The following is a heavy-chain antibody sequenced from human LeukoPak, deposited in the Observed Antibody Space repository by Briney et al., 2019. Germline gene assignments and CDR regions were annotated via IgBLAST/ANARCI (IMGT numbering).Heavy chain of an antibody. V-gene: IGHV3-30*04. Sequence: GGSLRLSCAASGFTFSSYAMHWVRQAPGKGLEWVAVISYDGRNKYYADSVKGRFTISRDNSKNTLYLQMNSLRAEDTAVYYCAKEGLTYYYDSSGYYWFDPWGQGTLVTVSS. J-gene: IGHJ5*02. CDR2: ISYDGRNK. CDR1: GFTFSSYA. CDR3: AKEGLTYYYDSSGYYWFDP. D-gene: IGHD3-22*01.